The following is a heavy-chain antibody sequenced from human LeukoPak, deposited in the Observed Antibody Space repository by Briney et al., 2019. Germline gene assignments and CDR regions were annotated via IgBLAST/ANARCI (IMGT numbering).Heavy chain of an antibody. D-gene: IGHD3-3*01. CDR3: ARLGLGGYYNSPRHYGYYYYYMDV. V-gene: IGHV4-34*01. J-gene: IGHJ6*03. Sequence: PSETLSLTCAVYGGSFSGYYWSWIRQPPGKGLEWIGEINHSGSTNYNPSLKSRVTISVDTSKNQFSLKLSSVTAADTAVYYCARLGLGGYYNSPRHYGYYYYYMDVWGKGITVTVSS. CDR2: INHSGST. CDR1: GGSFSGYY.